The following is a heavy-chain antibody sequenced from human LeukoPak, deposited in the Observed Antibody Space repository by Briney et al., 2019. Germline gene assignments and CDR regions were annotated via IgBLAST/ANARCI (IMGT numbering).Heavy chain of an antibody. D-gene: IGHD2-8*01. Sequence: GGSLRLSCAASGFTFTTRGMHWVRQAPGKGPQWVAFAGNDGRIKYNENSVEGRFTISRDNSKSTLYLQMNSLRPEDTAVYYCATTEGVTDKWLDPWGQGTQVTVSS. CDR2: AGNDGRIK. CDR1: GFTFTTRG. J-gene: IGHJ5*02. V-gene: IGHV3-30*02. CDR3: ATTEGVTDKWLDP.